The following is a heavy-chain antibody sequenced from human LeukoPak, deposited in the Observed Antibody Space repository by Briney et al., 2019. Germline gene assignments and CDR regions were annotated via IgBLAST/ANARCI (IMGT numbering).Heavy chain of an antibody. CDR3: ARGIYGSGSYYNVFDWFDP. CDR1: GSSFTSYW. Sequence: GAALKISCKGSGSSFTSYWIGWGRQMPGKGLEWMGIIYPGGSDTRYSTSFQGQVTISADKSISTAYLQWSSLKASDTAMYYCARGIYGSGSYYNVFDWFDPWGQGTLVTVSS. CDR2: IYPGGSDT. D-gene: IGHD3-10*01. V-gene: IGHV5-51*01. J-gene: IGHJ5*02.